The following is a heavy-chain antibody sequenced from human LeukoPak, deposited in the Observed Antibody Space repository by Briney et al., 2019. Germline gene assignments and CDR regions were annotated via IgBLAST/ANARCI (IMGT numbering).Heavy chain of an antibody. J-gene: IGHJ3*02. CDR2: INPSGGST. CDR3: ARDSQNSGSYINAFDI. CDR1: GYTFTSYY. Sequence: ASVKVSCKASGYTFTSYYMHWVRQAPGQGLEWMGIINPSGGSTSYAQKFQSRVTMTRDTSTSTVYMELSSLRSEDTAVYYCARDSQNSGSYINAFDIWGQGTMVTVSS. D-gene: IGHD1-26*01. V-gene: IGHV1-46*01.